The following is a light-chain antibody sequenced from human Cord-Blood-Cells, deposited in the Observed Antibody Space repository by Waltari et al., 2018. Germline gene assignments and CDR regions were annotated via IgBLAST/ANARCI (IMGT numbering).Light chain of an antibody. Sequence: QSVLTQPPSGSEAPGQRVTIPCTAISSNIGTGNDGRWYQQLPGPAPKLLIYGNSNRPSGVPDRFSGSKPGTSASLAITGLQAEDEADYYCQSYDSSLSVHVVFGGGTKLTVL. CDR1: SSNIGTGND. CDR2: GNS. J-gene: IGLJ2*01. V-gene: IGLV1-40*01. CDR3: QSYDSSLSVHVV.